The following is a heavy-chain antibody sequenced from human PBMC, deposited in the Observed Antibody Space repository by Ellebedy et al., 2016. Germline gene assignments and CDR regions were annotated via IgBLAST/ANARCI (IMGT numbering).Heavy chain of an antibody. D-gene: IGHD4-17*01. CDR3: ARGTVTTSGFFNP. V-gene: IGHV3-48*02. Sequence: GESLKISCTASGFTLSGYTMNWVRQAPGKGLEWVSYISSSSSTIYYADSVKGRFTVSRDNAKNSLYLQMNSLRDEDTAVYYCARGTVTTSGFFNPWGQGTLVTVSS. J-gene: IGHJ5*02. CDR1: GFTLSGYT. CDR2: ISSSSSTI.